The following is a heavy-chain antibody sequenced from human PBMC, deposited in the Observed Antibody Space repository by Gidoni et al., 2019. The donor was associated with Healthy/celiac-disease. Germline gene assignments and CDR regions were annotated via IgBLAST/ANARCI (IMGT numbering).Heavy chain of an antibody. V-gene: IGHV1-2*02. D-gene: IGHD2-15*01. J-gene: IGHJ4*02. CDR3: ARFCSGGSCYGDFDY. Sequence: QVQLVQSGAEVKKPGASVKLSCKASGYTFTGYYMHWVRQAPGQGLEWMGWINPNSGGTNYAQKFQGRVTMTRDTSISTAYMELSRLRSDDTAVYYCARFCSGGSCYGDFDYWGQGTLVTVSS. CDR2: INPNSGGT. CDR1: GYTFTGYY.